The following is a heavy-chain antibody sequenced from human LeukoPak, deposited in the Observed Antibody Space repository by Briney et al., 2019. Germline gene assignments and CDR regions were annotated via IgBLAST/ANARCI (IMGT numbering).Heavy chain of an antibody. D-gene: IGHD3-22*01. Sequence: PSETLSLTCTVSGGSISSGSYYWGWIRQPPGKGLEWIGSIYYSGSTYYNPSLKSRVTISVDTSKNQFSLKLSSVTAADTAVYYCATTYYYDSSGYYDWGQGTLVTVSS. CDR1: GGSISSGSYY. CDR3: ATTYYYDSSGYYD. V-gene: IGHV4-39*01. CDR2: IYYSGST. J-gene: IGHJ4*02.